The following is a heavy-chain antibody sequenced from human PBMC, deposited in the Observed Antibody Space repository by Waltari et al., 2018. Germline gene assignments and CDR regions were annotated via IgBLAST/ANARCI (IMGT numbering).Heavy chain of an antibody. CDR2: INSDGSST. CDR3: GTGLGRYFDS. J-gene: IGHJ4*02. CDR1: RLTSTFSAHW. V-gene: IGHV3-74*01. D-gene: IGHD3-10*01. Sequence: QLAESGGGLVQPGGSLRLTCVGTRLTSTFSAHWINWVRQVPGKGLVWVSRINSDGSSTIYADSVKGRFTILRDNAKNTVYLQMNSLRVEDTAVYRCGTGLGRYFDSWGQGTLVVVSS.